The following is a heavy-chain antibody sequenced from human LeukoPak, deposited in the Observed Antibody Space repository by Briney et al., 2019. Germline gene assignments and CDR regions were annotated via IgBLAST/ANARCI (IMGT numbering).Heavy chain of an antibody. Sequence: SQTLSLTCAVSGGSISSGGYSWSWIRQPPGKGLGWIGYIYHSGSTYYNPSLKSRVTISVDRSKNQFSLKLSSVTAADTAVYYCARSTEVFLDYWGQGTLVTVSS. J-gene: IGHJ4*02. V-gene: IGHV4-30-2*01. CDR3: ARSTEVFLDY. CDR1: GGSISSGGYS. CDR2: IYHSGST. D-gene: IGHD2-21*01.